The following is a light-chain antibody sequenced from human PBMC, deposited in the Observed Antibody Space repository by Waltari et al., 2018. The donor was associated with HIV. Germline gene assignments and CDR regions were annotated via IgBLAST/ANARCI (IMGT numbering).Light chain of an antibody. CDR2: WAS. J-gene: IGKJ4*01. V-gene: IGKV4-1*01. CDR1: QSVFYRSNNKNY. Sequence: DIVMTQSPDALAVSLGERATIICKSTQSVFYRSNNKNYLAWYQQTPGPPPMLLIYWASTRESGVPDRFSGSGSGADSPLTISRLHAEYAAVYYCQQYYSTPLTFGGGTKVEIK. CDR3: QQYYSTPLT.